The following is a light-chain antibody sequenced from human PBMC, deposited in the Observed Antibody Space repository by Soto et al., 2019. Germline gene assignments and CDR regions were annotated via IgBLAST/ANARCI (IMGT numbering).Light chain of an antibody. CDR3: QQYNIWPPWT. V-gene: IGKV3-20*01. CDR1: QIISSTY. CDR2: GAS. Sequence: DIVLTQSPGTLSLSPGERATLSCRASQIISSTYLGWYQQKPGQAPRLLIYGASSRATGIPDRFSGSGSGTEFTLTISSLQSEDFAIYYCQQYNIWPPWTFGQGTKVEIK. J-gene: IGKJ1*01.